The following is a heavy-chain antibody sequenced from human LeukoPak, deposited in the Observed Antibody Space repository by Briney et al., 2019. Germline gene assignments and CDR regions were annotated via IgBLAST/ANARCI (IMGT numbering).Heavy chain of an antibody. V-gene: IGHV3-30-3*01. CDR3: AREVGELTDY. CDR2: ISYDGSNK. J-gene: IGHJ4*02. D-gene: IGHD3-16*01. Sequence: GGSLRLSCAASGFTFSSYAMHWVRQAPGKGLEWVAVISYDGSNKYYADSVKGRFTISRDNSKNTLYLQINSLRAEDTAVYYCAREVGELTDYWGQGTLVTVSS. CDR1: GFTFSSYA.